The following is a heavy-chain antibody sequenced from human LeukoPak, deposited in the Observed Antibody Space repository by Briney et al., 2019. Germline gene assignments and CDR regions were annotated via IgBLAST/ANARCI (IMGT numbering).Heavy chain of an antibody. V-gene: IGHV1-8*02. CDR1: GYTFTSYD. Sequence: ASVKVSCKASGYTFTSYDINWVRQATGQGLEWMGWMNPNSGNKGYAQKFQGRVTMTRNTSISTDYMELSSLRSEDTAVYYCARVAAGIGFFQHWGQGTLVTVSS. CDR3: ARVAAGIGFFQH. D-gene: IGHD6-13*01. CDR2: MNPNSGNK. J-gene: IGHJ1*01.